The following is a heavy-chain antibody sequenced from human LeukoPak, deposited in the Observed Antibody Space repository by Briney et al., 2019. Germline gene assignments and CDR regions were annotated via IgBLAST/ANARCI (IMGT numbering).Heavy chain of an antibody. V-gene: IGHV4-59*07. D-gene: IGHD3-10*01. J-gene: IGHJ4*02. CDR2: IYFSGKT. CDR3: ARVRYGSGETFDY. CDR1: GGSISSYY. Sequence: PSDTLSLTCTVSGGSISSYYWSWIRQPPGRRLEWIGYIYFSGKTNYNPSLKSRVTISVDTFKNQFFLNLTSVTAADTAFYYCARVRYGSGETFDYWGQGTLVTVSS.